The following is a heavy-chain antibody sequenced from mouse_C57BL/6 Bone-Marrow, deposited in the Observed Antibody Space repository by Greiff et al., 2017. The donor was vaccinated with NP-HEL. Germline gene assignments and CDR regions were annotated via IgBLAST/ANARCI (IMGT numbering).Heavy chain of an antibody. D-gene: IGHD2-3*01. V-gene: IGHV1-5*01. CDR2: IYPGNSDT. J-gene: IGHJ3*01. CDR3: TRWDGYSWFAY. Sequence: VQLQQSGTVLARPGASVKMSCKTSGYTFTSYWMHWVKQRPGQGLEWIGAIYPGNSDTSYNQKFKGKAKLTAVTSPSTAYMELSSLTNEDAAVYYSTRWDGYSWFAYWGQGTLVTVSA. CDR1: GYTFTSYW.